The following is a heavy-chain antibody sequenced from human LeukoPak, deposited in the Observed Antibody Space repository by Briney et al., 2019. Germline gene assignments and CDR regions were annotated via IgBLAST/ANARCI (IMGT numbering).Heavy chain of an antibody. V-gene: IGHV1-2*02. D-gene: IGHD1-26*01. CDR1: GYTFTSYG. Sequence: ASVKVSCKASGYTFTSYGISWVRQAPGQGLEWMGWINPNSGGTNYAQKFQGRVTMTRDTSISTAYMELSRLRSDDTAVYYCAREGDGGSYYGAFDIWGQGTMVTVSS. J-gene: IGHJ3*02. CDR2: INPNSGGT. CDR3: AREGDGGSYYGAFDI.